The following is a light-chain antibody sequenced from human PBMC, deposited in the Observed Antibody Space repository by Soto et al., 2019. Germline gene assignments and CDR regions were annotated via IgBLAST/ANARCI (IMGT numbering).Light chain of an antibody. J-gene: IGLJ1*01. CDR2: GNS. CDR3: QSYDSSLSKV. Sequence: SALTQPPSVSGAPGQRDTISYTGSSSNIGAGYDVHWYQQLPGTAPKLLIYGNSNRPSGVPDRFSGSKSGTSASLAITGLQAEDEADYYCQSYDSSLSKVFGTGTKVTVL. CDR1: SSNIGAGYD. V-gene: IGLV1-40*01.